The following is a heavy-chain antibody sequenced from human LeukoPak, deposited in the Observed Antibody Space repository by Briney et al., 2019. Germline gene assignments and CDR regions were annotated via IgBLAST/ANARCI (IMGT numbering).Heavy chain of an antibody. J-gene: IGHJ5*02. V-gene: IGHV1-24*01. Sequence: ASVRVSCKVSGYTLTELSMHWVRQAPGKGLEWMGGFDPEDGETIYAQKFQGRVTMTEDTSTDTAYMELSSLRSEDTAVYYCATLNYHDSSGYYQGESWFDPWGQGTLVTVSS. CDR2: FDPEDGET. CDR3: ATLNYHDSSGYYQGESWFDP. D-gene: IGHD3-22*01. CDR1: GYTLTELS.